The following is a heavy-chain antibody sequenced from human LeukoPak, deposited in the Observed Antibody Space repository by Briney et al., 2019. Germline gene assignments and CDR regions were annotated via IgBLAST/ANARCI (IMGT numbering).Heavy chain of an antibody. V-gene: IGHV3-11*01. J-gene: IGHJ4*02. CDR3: AGGRDTAVAGPGGYFDY. D-gene: IGHD6-19*01. CDR1: GFTFTDYH. CDR2: ISPGGGSK. Sequence: GGSLRLSCAAFGFTFTDYHMSWIRQAPGKGLECVSYISPGGGSKYFADSVKGRFTISRDNAKNSLYLQMNSLTAEDTAVYYCAGGRDTAVAGPGGYFDYWAQGTLVTVSS.